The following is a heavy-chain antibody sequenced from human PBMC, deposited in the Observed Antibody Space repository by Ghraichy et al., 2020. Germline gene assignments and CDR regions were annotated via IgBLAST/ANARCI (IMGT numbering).Heavy chain of an antibody. CDR3: ARTLSRELQDWFDP. V-gene: IGHV4-39*01. CDR2: IYYSGST. Sequence: SETLSLTCTVSGGSISSSSYYWGWIRQPPGKGLEWIGSIYYSGSTYYNPSLKSRVTISVDTSKNQFSLKLSSVTAADTAVYYCARTLSRELQDWFDPWGQGTLVTVSS. CDR1: GGSISSSSYY. D-gene: IGHD1-26*01. J-gene: IGHJ5*02.